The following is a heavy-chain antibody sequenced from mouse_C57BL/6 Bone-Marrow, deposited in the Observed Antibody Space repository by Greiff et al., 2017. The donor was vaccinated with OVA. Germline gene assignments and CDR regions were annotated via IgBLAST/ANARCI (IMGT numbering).Heavy chain of an antibody. CDR3: ARGYYGSSSIDY. V-gene: IGHV1-59*01. CDR2: IDPSDSYT. CDR1: GYTFTSYW. Sequence: QVQLQQPGAELVRPGTSVKLSCKASGYTFTSYWMHWVKQRPGQGLEWIGVIDPSDSYTNYNQKFKGKPTLTVDTSSSTAYMQLSSLTSEDSAVYYCARGYYGSSSIDYWGQGTTLTVSS. D-gene: IGHD1-1*01. J-gene: IGHJ2*01.